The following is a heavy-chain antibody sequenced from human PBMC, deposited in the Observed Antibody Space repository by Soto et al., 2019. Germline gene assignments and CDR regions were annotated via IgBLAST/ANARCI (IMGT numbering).Heavy chain of an antibody. CDR1: GFTYYSYA. CDR2: ITGGADNT. D-gene: IGHD6-19*01. CDR3: AKGRIAVAAPYNWFDP. Sequence: EVKLLESGGGLVQPGGSLRLSCVASGFTYYSYAMSWVRQAPGQGLEWVSTITGGADNTHYADSVRGRFTISRDNSNKPLSLQMNSLRVEDTAVYHCAKGRIAVAAPYNWFDPWGQGTLVTVSS. J-gene: IGHJ5*02. V-gene: IGHV3-23*01.